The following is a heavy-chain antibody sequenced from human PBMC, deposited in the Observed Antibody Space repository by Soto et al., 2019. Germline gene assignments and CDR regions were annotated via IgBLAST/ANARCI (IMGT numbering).Heavy chain of an antibody. Sequence: SETLSLTCTVSGGSISRYYWSWIRQPPGKGLEWIGYTYYSGSTNYNPSLKSRVTISVDTSKNQFSLKLSSLTAADTAVYYCAKGEHIVVVTATLIDYWGQGTLVTVS. D-gene: IGHD2-21*02. CDR2: TYYSGST. J-gene: IGHJ4*02. CDR1: GGSISRYY. CDR3: AKGEHIVVVTATLIDY. V-gene: IGHV4-59*01.